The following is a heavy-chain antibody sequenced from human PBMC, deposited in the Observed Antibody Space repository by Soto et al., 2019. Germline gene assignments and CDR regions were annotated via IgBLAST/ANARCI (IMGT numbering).Heavy chain of an antibody. V-gene: IGHV3-48*03. CDR3: ARGAVVAATIYYYYGMDV. Sequence: LRLSCAASGFTFSSYEMNWVRQAPGKGLEWVSYISSSGSTIYYADSVKGRFTISRDNSKNTLYLQMNSLRAEDTAVYYCARGAVVAATIYYYYGMDVWGQGTTVTVSS. CDR2: ISSSGSTI. CDR1: GFTFSSYE. J-gene: IGHJ6*02. D-gene: IGHD2-15*01.